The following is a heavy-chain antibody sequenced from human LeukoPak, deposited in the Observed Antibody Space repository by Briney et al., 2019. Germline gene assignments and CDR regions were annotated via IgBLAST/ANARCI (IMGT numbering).Heavy chain of an antibody. V-gene: IGHV2-70*17. CDR2: IDWDDDK. J-gene: IGHJ4*02. Sequence: SGPTLTNLTQTLTLTCTFSGVSLSTSGMCVSWIRQPPGKPLEWHARIDWDDDKFYSTSLKTRLTISKDTSKNQVVLTMTNMDPVDTATYYCARFHSYMGVSLDYWGKGVIVTVSS. CDR1: GVSLSTSGMC. D-gene: IGHD3-10*01. CDR3: ARFHSYMGVSLDY.